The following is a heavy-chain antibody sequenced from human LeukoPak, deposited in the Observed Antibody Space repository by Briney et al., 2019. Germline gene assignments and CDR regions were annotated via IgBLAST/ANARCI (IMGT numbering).Heavy chain of an antibody. D-gene: IGHD2-15*01. J-gene: IGHJ4*02. Sequence: GGSLRLSCAASGFTFSSYWMHWVRQAPGKGLVWVSRINSDGSTTSYADSVKGRFTISRDNAKNTLYLQMNSLRAEDTAVYYCAKSAWVDCFDYWGQGTLVTVSS. CDR3: AKSAWVDCFDY. CDR2: INSDGSTT. V-gene: IGHV3-74*01. CDR1: GFTFSSYW.